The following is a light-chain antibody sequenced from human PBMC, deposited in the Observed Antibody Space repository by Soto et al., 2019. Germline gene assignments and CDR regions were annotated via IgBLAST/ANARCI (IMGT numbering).Light chain of an antibody. CDR3: QQYNSYSPL. J-gene: IGKJ4*01. CDR1: QSISSW. V-gene: IGKV1-5*03. Sequence: DIQMTQSPSTLSASVGDRVTITCRASQSISSWLAWYQQKPGKAPKLLIYKASSLESGVPSRFSGSGSGTEFTLTISSLQPDDFATYYCQQYNSYSPLFGGRTKVEIK. CDR2: KAS.